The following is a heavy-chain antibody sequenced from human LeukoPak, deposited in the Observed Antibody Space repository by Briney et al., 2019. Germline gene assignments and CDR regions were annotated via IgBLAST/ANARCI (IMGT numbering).Heavy chain of an antibody. D-gene: IGHD3-10*01. J-gene: IGHJ6*03. Sequence: SVKVSCKASGFTFTRSAMQWVRQARGQRLEWIGWIVVGSGNTKYAQKFQERVTMTRDMSTSTVYMELSSLRSEDTAVYYCARDGRGSGSGYYYYYMDVWGKGTTVTVSS. V-gene: IGHV1-58*02. CDR2: IVVGSGNT. CDR1: GFTFTRSA. CDR3: ARDGRGSGSGYYYYYMDV.